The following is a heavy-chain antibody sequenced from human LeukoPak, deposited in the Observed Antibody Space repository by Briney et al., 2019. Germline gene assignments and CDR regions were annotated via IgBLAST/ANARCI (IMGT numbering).Heavy chain of an antibody. CDR1: GGSISSYY. CDR2: IYYSGST. V-gene: IGHV4-59*08. Sequence: SETLSLTCTVSGGSISSYYWSWIRQPPGKGLEWIGYIYYSGSTNYNPSLKSRVTKSVDTSKNQFSLKLSSVTAADTAVYYCSRLFRSGYGLWRNAFDIWGQGTMVTVSS. CDR3: SRLFRSGYGLWRNAFDI. D-gene: IGHD3-10*01. J-gene: IGHJ3*02.